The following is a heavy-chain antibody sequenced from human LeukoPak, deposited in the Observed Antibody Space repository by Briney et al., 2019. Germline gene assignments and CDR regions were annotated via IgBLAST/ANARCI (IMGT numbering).Heavy chain of an antibody. CDR2: IYYTGGET. CDR1: GGSINNYY. J-gene: IGHJ3*02. D-gene: IGHD1-14*01. CDR3: ARQPGGTAAFDI. V-gene: IGHV4-59*08. Sequence: PSETLSLTCTVSGGSINNYYWSWIRQPPGKGLEWIGYIYYTGGETNYNPSLKSRLTTSVDTSKNQFSLMLTSVTAADTAVYYCARQPGGTAAFDIWAQGTMVTDSS.